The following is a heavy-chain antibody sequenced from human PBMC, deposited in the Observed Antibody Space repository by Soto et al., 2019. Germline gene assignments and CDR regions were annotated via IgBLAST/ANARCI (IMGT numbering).Heavy chain of an antibody. J-gene: IGHJ6*03. CDR2: IKQDGSEK. Sequence: PGGSLRLSCAASGFTFSSYWMSWVRQAPGKGLEWVANIKQDGSEKYYVDSVKGRFTISRDNAKNSLYLQMNSLRAEDTAVYYCARGLATTVTWQRIYYYYMDVWGKGTTVTVSS. CDR1: GFTFSSYW. D-gene: IGHD4-4*01. V-gene: IGHV3-7*01. CDR3: ARGLATTVTWQRIYYYYMDV.